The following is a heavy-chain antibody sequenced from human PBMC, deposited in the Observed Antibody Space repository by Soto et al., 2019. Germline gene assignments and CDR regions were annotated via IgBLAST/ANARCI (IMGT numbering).Heavy chain of an antibody. J-gene: IGHJ4*02. V-gene: IGHV3-21*01. CDR3: ARASGSGFDY. D-gene: IGHD6-6*01. CDR1: GFTFSSYS. Sequence: GGSLRLSCAASGFTFSSYSMNWVRQAPGKGLEWVSSISSSSSYIYYADSVKGRFTISRDNAKNSLYLQMNSLRAEDTGVYYCARASGSGFDYWGQGTLVTVSS. CDR2: ISSSSSYI.